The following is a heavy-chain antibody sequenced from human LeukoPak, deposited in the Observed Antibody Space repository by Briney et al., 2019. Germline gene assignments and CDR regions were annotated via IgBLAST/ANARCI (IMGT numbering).Heavy chain of an antibody. CDR3: ARGGAGYDFWSGYYTAWFDP. CDR1: GGSISSGGYY. CDR2: IYHSGST. V-gene: IGHV4-30-2*01. D-gene: IGHD3-3*01. J-gene: IGHJ5*02. Sequence: SETLSLTCTVSGGSISSGGYYWSWIRQPPGKGLEWFGYIYHSGSTYYNPSLKSRVTISVDRSKNQFSLKLSSVTAADTAVYYCARGGAGYDFWSGYYTAWFDPWGQGTLVTVSS.